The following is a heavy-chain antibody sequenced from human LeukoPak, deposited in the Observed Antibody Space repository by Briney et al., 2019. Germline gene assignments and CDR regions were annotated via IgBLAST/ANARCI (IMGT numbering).Heavy chain of an antibody. Sequence: GRSLRLSCAASGFTFSSYGMHWVRQAPGKGLEWVAVISYDGSSKYYADSVKGRFTISRDNSKNTLYLQMNSLRAEDTAVYYCAKDSGSSGWENYYYYGMDVWGQGTTVTVSS. CDR2: ISYDGSSK. D-gene: IGHD6-19*01. CDR3: AKDSGSSGWENYYYYGMDV. CDR1: GFTFSSYG. V-gene: IGHV3-30*18. J-gene: IGHJ6*02.